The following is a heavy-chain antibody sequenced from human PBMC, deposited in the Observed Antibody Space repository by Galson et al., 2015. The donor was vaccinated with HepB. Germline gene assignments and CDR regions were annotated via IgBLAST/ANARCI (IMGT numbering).Heavy chain of an antibody. CDR2: ISSSSTI. CDR3: ARFRDVVVPAAFDY. D-gene: IGHD2-2*01. Sequence: SLRLSCAASGFTFSSYSMNWVRQAPGKGLEWVSYISSSSTIYYADSVKGRFTTSRDNAKNSLYLQMNSLRDEDTAVYYCARFRDVVVPAAFDYWGQGTLVTVSS. J-gene: IGHJ4*02. CDR1: GFTFSSYS. V-gene: IGHV3-48*02.